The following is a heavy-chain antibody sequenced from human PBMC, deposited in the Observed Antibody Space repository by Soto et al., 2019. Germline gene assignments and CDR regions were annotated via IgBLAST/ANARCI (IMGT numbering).Heavy chain of an antibody. Sequence: GGSLRLSCTGSGFTFGDYAMSWVRQAPGKGLEWVAVTSFDEGNKYYADSVKGRFTISRDNSKNTLFLQMNSLRVEDTAVYYCARSAPYYPLDYWGQGTLVTVSS. CDR2: TSFDEGNK. V-gene: IGHV3-30*04. J-gene: IGHJ4*02. CDR3: ARSAPYYPLDY. CDR1: GFTFGDYA. D-gene: IGHD3-10*01.